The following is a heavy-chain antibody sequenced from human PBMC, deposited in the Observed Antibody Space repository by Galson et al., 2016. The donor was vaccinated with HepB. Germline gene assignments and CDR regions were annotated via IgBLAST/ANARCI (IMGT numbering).Heavy chain of an antibody. D-gene: IGHD4-17*01. CDR2: LYYTGIT. CDR3: ARVPISVTTSYFDN. V-gene: IGHV4-61*01. J-gene: IGHJ4*02. Sequence: SETLSLTCTVSGGSVSSTNSYWSWIRQPPGKGLEWIGFLYYTGITNNNPSLESRVTLSVDTSTNQFSLNLSSATAADTAVYFCARVPISVTTSYFDNWGQGALVTVSS. CDR1: GGSVSSTNSY.